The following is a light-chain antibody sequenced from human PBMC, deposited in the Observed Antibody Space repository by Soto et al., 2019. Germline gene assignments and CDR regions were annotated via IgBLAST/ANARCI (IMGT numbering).Light chain of an antibody. CDR1: SSNIGTNY. J-gene: IGLJ1*01. CDR3: AAWDANLSANYV. Sequence: QSVLTQPPSASGTPGQRVTISCSGSSSNIGTNYVYWYQQLPGTAPKLLIYRNTQRPSGVPDRFSGSKSGTSASLAISGLRSEDEADYYCAAWDANLSANYVFGTGTKVTVL. V-gene: IGLV1-47*01. CDR2: RNT.